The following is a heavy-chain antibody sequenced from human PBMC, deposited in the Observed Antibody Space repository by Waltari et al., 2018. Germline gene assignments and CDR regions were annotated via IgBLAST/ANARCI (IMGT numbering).Heavy chain of an antibody. J-gene: IGHJ4*02. D-gene: IGHD2-21*01. Sequence: EMQLVESGGTLVQPGGSLRLSCAASGFTFSSNWMSWVRQAPGTGLEWVASIKEDGNERYYLDAVKGRFTISRDNAKNSLYLQMNSLTAEDTALYYCARAYSWGQGTLVTVSS. CDR2: IKEDGNER. CDR3: ARAYS. V-gene: IGHV3-7*01. CDR1: GFTFSSNW.